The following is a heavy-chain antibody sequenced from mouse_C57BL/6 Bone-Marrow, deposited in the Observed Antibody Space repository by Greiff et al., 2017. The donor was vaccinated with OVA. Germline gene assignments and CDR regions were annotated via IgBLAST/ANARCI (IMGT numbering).Heavy chain of an antibody. D-gene: IGHD1-1*01. J-gene: IGHJ1*03. CDR2: IDPSDSYT. Sequence: VQLQQPGAELVMPGASVKLSCKASGYTFTSYWMHWVKQRPGQGLEWIGEIDPSDSYTNYNQKFKGKSTLTVDKSSSTAYMQLSSLTSEDSAVYYCARERSFYYGSSYGYFDVWGTGTTVTVSS. CDR3: ARERSFYYGSSYGYFDV. V-gene: IGHV1-69*01. CDR1: GYTFTSYW.